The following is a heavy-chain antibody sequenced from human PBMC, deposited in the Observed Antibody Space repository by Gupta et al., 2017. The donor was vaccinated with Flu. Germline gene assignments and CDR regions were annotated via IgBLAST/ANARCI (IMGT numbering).Heavy chain of an antibody. D-gene: IGHD4-17*01. V-gene: IGHV3-21*01. CDR1: GFTFSSYN. CDR3: ARGGTTVTTRDHFDY. J-gene: IGHJ4*02. CDR2: ISSSGSYI. Sequence: EVQLVESGGGLVKPGGSLRLSCEASGFTFSSYNMTWVRQAPGKGLEWVSSISSSGSYIYYADSVKGRFTISRDNGKNSLYLQMNSLRADDTAVYYCARGGTTVTTRDHFDYWGQGTLVTVSS.